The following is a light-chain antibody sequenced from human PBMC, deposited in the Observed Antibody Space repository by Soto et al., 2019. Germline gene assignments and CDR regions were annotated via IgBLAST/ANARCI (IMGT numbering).Light chain of an antibody. Sequence: EIVFTQSPATLSLSPGERATLSCRASRGVSSYLAWYQQKPGQAPGLLIYDAPTGATGIPARFRGSGSGTDFTLTISSLEPEDFAVYYCQQRSNWPPFTFGQGTRLEIK. CDR2: DAP. CDR3: QQRSNWPPFT. J-gene: IGKJ5*01. V-gene: IGKV3-11*01. CDR1: RGVSSY.